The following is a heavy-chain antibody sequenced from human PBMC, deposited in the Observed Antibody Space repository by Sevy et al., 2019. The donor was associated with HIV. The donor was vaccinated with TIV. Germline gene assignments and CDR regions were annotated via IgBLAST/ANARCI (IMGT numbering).Heavy chain of an antibody. D-gene: IGHD3-16*01. J-gene: IGHJ3*02. CDR3: TTVGFPHWGSEAFDI. V-gene: IGHV3-15*01. Sequence: GGSLRLSCAASGFNFNIIYMNWVRQSPGKGLEWVGRMMSKTDGGTIDYAAPVKERFTMSRDGSKNTLYLQMNSLKTDDTAVYYCTTVGFPHWGSEAFDIWGQGTMVTVSS. CDR2: MMSKTDGGTI. CDR1: GFNFNIIY.